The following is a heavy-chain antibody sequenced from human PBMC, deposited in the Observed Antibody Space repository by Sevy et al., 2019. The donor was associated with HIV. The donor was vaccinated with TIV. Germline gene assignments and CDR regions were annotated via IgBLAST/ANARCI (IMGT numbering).Heavy chain of an antibody. CDR2: IIPIFGTA. CDR1: GGTFSSYA. CDR3: AKETIAVAGSYGMDV. V-gene: IGHV1-69*13. Sequence: ASVKVSCKASGGTFSSYAISWVRQAPGQGLEWMGGIIPIFGTANYAQKFQGRVTITADESTSTAYMELSSLRSEDTAVYYCAKETIAVAGSYGMDVWGQGTTVTVSS. D-gene: IGHD6-19*01. J-gene: IGHJ6*02.